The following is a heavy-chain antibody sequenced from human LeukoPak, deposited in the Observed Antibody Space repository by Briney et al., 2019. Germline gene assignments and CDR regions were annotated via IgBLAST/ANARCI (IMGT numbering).Heavy chain of an antibody. CDR2: ISSSSSYI. Sequence: GGSLRLSCAASGFTFSSYSMNWVRQAPGKGLEWVSSISSSSSYIYYADSAKGRFTISRDNAKNSLYLQMNSLRAEDTAVYYCARGGAIAALPDDNWFDPWGQGTLVTVSS. D-gene: IGHD6-13*01. CDR3: ARGGAIAALPDDNWFDP. CDR1: GFTFSSYS. V-gene: IGHV3-21*01. J-gene: IGHJ5*02.